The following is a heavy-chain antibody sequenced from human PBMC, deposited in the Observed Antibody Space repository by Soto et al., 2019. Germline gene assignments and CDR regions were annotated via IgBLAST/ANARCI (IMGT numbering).Heavy chain of an antibody. J-gene: IGHJ6*02. V-gene: IGHV4-34*01. D-gene: IGHD1-7*01. CDR2: INHSGNT. CDR3: ARSKATRGTWARTSFYGLDV. Sequence: SETLSLTCAVYGGSFSVYYWSWICQSPGKWLDWIGEINHSGNTNYNPSLKSRVTISVDTSKNQLSLKLSSVTTADTAVYYCARSKATRGTWARTSFYGLDVWGQGTTVTVSS. CDR1: GGSFSVYY.